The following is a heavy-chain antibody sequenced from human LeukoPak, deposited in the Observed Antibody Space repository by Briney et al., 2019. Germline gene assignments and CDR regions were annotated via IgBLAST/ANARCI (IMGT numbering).Heavy chain of an antibody. Sequence: PGGSLRLSCVASGFSFSSYAMNWVRQAPGKGLEWVSGISGGGDSPYYADSLKGRFTISRDNSENTLFLQMNSLRVEDTAVYYCAKDLSSSSFYFDYWGQGTLVTVSS. D-gene: IGHD2-2*01. V-gene: IGHV3-23*01. CDR2: ISGGGDSP. CDR1: GFSFSSYA. J-gene: IGHJ4*02. CDR3: AKDLSSSSFYFDY.